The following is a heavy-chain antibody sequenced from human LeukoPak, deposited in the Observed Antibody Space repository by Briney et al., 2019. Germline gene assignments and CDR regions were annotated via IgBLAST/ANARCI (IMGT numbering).Heavy chain of an antibody. J-gene: IGHJ4*02. D-gene: IGHD7-27*01. CDR1: GFTFNTYA. CDR3: ARDLAWGAFDY. Sequence: GGSLRLSCAASGFTFNTYAMSWVRLAPGKGLEWVSGVSPPGGGTYYADSVKGRFTISRDDSRNTLSLQMNSLRVEDTAVYYCARDLAWGAFDYWGQGILVAVSS. V-gene: IGHV3-23*01. CDR2: VSPPGGGT.